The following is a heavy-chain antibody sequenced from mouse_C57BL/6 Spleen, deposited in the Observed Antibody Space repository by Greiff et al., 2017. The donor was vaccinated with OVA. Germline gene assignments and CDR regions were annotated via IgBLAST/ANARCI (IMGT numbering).Heavy chain of an antibody. CDR2: IYPGDGDT. D-gene: IGHD2-5*01. CDR3: ARSSYYSNYVYWYFDV. CDR1: GYAFSSSW. Sequence: QVQLQQSGPELVKPGASVKISCKASGYAFSSSWMNWVKQRPGKGLEWIGRIYPGDGDTNYNGKFKGKATLTADKSSSTAYMQLSSLTSEDSAVYFCARSSYYSNYVYWYFDVWGTGTTVTVSS. J-gene: IGHJ1*03. V-gene: IGHV1-82*01.